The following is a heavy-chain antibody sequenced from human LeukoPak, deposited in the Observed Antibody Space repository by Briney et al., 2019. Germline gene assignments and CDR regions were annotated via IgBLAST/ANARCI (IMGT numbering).Heavy chain of an antibody. Sequence: ASVKVSCKVSGGTFSSYAISWVRQAPGQGLEWMGGIIPIFGTANYAQKFQGRVTITADESTSTAYMELSSLRSEDTAVYYCASNYYDSSGWDYYYYMDVWGKGTTVTISS. CDR3: ASNYYDSSGWDYYYYMDV. J-gene: IGHJ6*03. V-gene: IGHV1-69*13. CDR1: GGTFSSYA. CDR2: IIPIFGTA. D-gene: IGHD3-22*01.